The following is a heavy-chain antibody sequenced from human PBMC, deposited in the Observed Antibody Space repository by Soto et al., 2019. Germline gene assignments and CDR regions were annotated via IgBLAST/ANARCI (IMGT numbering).Heavy chain of an antibody. J-gene: IGHJ4*02. D-gene: IGHD5-12*01. CDR3: AKDQLEYSGYDSVDY. Sequence: GGSLRLSCAASGFTFSSYGMHWVRQAPGKGLEWVAVISYDGSNKYYADSVKGRFTISRDNSKNTLYLQMNSLRAEDTAVYYCAKDQLEYSGYDSVDYWGQRTLVTVSS. CDR2: ISYDGSNK. V-gene: IGHV3-30*18. CDR1: GFTFSSYG.